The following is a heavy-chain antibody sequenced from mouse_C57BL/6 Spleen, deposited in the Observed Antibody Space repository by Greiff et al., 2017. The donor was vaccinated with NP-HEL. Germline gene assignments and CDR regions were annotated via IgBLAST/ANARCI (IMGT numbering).Heavy chain of an antibody. CDR2: INPYNGGT. Sequence: EVQLQQSGPVLVKPGASVKMSCKASGYTFTDYYMNWVKQSHGKSLEWIGVINPYNGGTSYNQKFKGKATLTVDKSSSTAYMELNSLTSEDSAVYYCARSRGNYPLRWGQGTLVTVSA. CDR3: ARSRGNYPLR. J-gene: IGHJ3*02. D-gene: IGHD2-1*01. CDR1: GYTFTDYY. V-gene: IGHV1-19*01.